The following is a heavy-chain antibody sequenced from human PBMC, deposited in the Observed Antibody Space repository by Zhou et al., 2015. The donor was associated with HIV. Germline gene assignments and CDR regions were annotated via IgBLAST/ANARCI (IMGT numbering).Heavy chain of an antibody. D-gene: IGHD6-19*01. V-gene: IGHV1-8*01. J-gene: IGHJ6*02. Sequence: QVQLVQSGAEVKKPGASVKVSCKASGYTFTSYDINWVRQATGQGLEWMGWMNPNSGNTGYAQKFQGRVTMTRNTSISTAYMELSSLRSEDTAVYYCARGRIPQWLAYYYYYGMDVWGQGTTVTVSS. CDR1: GYTFTSYD. CDR2: MNPNSGNT. CDR3: ARGRIPQWLAYYYYYGMDV.